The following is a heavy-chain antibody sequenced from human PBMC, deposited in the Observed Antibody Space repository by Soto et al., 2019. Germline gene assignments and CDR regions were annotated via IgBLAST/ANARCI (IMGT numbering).Heavy chain of an antibody. CDR2: IGTAGDT. Sequence: GGSLRLSCAASGFTFSSYDMHWVRQATGKGLEWVSAIGTAGDTYYPGSVKGRFTISRENAKNSLYLQMNSLRAEDTAVYYCARDLLLIGGYYNYYYYYGMDVWGQGTTVTVSS. CDR1: GFTFSSYD. V-gene: IGHV3-13*01. CDR3: ARDLLLIGGYYNYYYYYGMDV. D-gene: IGHD3-22*01. J-gene: IGHJ6*02.